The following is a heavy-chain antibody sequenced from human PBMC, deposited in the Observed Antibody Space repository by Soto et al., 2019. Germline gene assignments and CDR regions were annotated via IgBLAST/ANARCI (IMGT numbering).Heavy chain of an antibody. CDR2: INPSGGST. D-gene: IGHD4-17*01. Sequence: QVQLVQSGAEVKKPGASVKVSCKASGYTFTSYYMHWVRQAPGQGLEWMGIINPSGGSTSYAQKFQGRVTMTRDTSTSTVYMELSSLRSEDTAVYYCARDVATVTTNRLWAPTKQYYFDYWGQGTLVTVSS. CDR1: GYTFTSYY. V-gene: IGHV1-46*01. J-gene: IGHJ4*02. CDR3: ARDVATVTTNRLWAPTKQYYFDY.